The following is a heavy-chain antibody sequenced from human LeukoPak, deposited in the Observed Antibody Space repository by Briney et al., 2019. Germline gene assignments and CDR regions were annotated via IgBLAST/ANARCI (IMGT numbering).Heavy chain of an antibody. CDR3: ARFWTMVRGVIRYFDY. D-gene: IGHD3-10*01. V-gene: IGHV3-7*01. J-gene: IGHJ4*02. Sequence: PGGSLRLSCAASGFTFSSYWMSWVRQAPGKGLEWVANIKQDGSEKYYVDSVKGRFTISRDNAKNSLYPQMNSLRAEDTAVYYCARFWTMVRGVIRYFDYWGQGTLVTVSS. CDR2: IKQDGSEK. CDR1: GFTFSSYW.